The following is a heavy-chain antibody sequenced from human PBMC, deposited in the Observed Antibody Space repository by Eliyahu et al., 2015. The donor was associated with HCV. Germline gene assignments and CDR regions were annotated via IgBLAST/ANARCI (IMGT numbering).Heavy chain of an antibody. D-gene: IGHD3-3*01. CDR2: IHYTGKT. CDR1: GGSISSSTYY. Sequence: QLQLQESGPGLVKPSETLSLTCTLSGGSISSSTYYWGWVRQPPGKGLEWIGSIHYTGKTYYNPSLKSRVTISVDTSKNQLSLKLSPVTAADTAVYYCARLWSGYRPPDYWGQGTLVTVSS. V-gene: IGHV4-39*01. CDR3: ARLWSGYRPPDY. J-gene: IGHJ4*02.